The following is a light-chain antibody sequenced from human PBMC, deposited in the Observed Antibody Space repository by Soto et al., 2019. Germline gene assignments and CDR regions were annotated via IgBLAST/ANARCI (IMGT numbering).Light chain of an antibody. CDR2: EAS. CDR3: QQFHIVPCT. Sequence: DIQMTQSRSSLSASVGDRVTITCQASQDINNYLIWYQHKPGKAPKLRIYEASTLGSGFSLIFSGGGSGTHFTFTISSLQPEDIAPYSCQQFHIVPCTFGQGTQLQLK. V-gene: IGKV1-33*01. CDR1: QDINNY. J-gene: IGKJ2*02.